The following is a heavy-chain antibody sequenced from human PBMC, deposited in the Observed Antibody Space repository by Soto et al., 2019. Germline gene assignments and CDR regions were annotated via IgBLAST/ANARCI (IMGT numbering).Heavy chain of an antibody. J-gene: IGHJ4*02. V-gene: IGHV3-30*18. CDR1: GFSFSKYG. CDR2: MSDDGSKK. Sequence: QVQLVESGGGVVQPGRSLRLSCAASGFSFSKYGMHWVRQAPGKGLEWVAEMSDDGSKKYYGDSVKGRFTISRDNSKNRLSMILDSMRPGETAMYYCAKELRETGGSYCDCWAQGPLVHVSS. CDR3: AKELRETGGSYCDC. D-gene: IGHD3-16*01.